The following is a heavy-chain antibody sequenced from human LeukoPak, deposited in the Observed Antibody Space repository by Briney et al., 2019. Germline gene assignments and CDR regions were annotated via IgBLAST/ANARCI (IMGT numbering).Heavy chain of an antibody. Sequence: SETLSLTCTVSGGSISSFYWSWIRQPPGKGLEYIGYIYYSGSTNYNPSLKSRVTISVDTSKNQFSLKLSSVTAADTAVYYCARGGYYDILTGYYGLDYWGQGTLVTVSS. V-gene: IGHV4-59*12. CDR3: ARGGYYDILTGYYGLDY. CDR1: GGSISSFY. J-gene: IGHJ4*02. CDR2: IYYSGST. D-gene: IGHD3-9*01.